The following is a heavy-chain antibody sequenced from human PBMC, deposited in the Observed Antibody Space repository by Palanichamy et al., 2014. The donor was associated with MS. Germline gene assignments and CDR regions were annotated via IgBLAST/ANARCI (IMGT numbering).Heavy chain of an antibody. J-gene: IGHJ4*02. Sequence: VQLVESGEAGPAWGVPETLLCSLWVHLQWLCSALGPPGFRKGLEWVGLIRTKANTYATAYAASVTGRFTISRDDSKNTAYLQMNSLKTEDTAVYYCTVYGGHSGGDYWGQGTLVTVSS. CDR1: VHLQWLC. CDR3: TVYGGHSGGDY. D-gene: IGHD4-23*01. V-gene: IGHV3-73*02. CDR2: IRTKANTYAT.